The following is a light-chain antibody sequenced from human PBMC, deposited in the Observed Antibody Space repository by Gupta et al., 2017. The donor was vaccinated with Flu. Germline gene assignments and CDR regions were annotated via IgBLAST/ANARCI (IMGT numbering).Light chain of an antibody. CDR3: QQRGDWPPT. J-gene: IGKJ4*01. V-gene: IGKV3-11*01. CDR1: QNIYSN. Sequence: ETVLTQSQATLSSSPGERATLFCRASQNIYSNLDWYRQKPGQSPRLLVYEASHRATGIPARFSGSGSGTDFTLTISSLEAEDFAVYYCQQRGDWPPTFGGGTRLDLK. CDR2: EAS.